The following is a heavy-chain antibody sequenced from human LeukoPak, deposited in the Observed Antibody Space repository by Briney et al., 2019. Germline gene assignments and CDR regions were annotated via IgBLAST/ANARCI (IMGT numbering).Heavy chain of an antibody. CDR3: AKFLPTHIVVANYYFDY. CDR1: GFTFSTFA. CDR2: ISGSGGGT. J-gene: IGHJ4*02. D-gene: IGHD2-21*01. V-gene: IGHV3-23*01. Sequence: PGGYLRLSCAASGFTFSTFAMGWVRKAPGKGQEWVSTISGSGGGTYYADSVKGRFTISRDNYKNTLYLQMNSLRAEDTAVYYCAKFLPTHIVVANYYFDYWGQGTLVTVSS.